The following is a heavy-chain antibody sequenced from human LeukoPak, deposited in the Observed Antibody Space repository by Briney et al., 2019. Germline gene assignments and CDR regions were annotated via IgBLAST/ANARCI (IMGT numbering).Heavy chain of an antibody. CDR2: ISSSSSYI. D-gene: IGHD3-16*02. CDR1: GFTFSSYS. V-gene: IGHV3-21*01. Sequence: GGSLRLSCAASGFTFSSYSMNWVRQAPGKGLEWVSSISSSSSYIYYADSVKGRFTISRDNAKNSLYLQMNSLRAEDTAVYYCARGGSYRYPGDYWGQGTLVTVSS. J-gene: IGHJ4*02. CDR3: ARGGSYRYPGDY.